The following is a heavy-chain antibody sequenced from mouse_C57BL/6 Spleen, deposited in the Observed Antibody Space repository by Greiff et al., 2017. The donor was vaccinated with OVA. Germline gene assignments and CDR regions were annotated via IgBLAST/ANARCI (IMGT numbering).Heavy chain of an antibody. V-gene: IGHV1-78*01. Sequence: VKLQESDAELVKPGASVKISCKVSGYTFTDHTIHWMKQRPEQGLEWIGYIYPRDGSTKYNEKFKGKATLTADKSSSTAYMQLNSLTSEDSAVYFCAREGWLLHYFDYWGQGTTLTVSS. CDR1: GYTFTDHT. CDR2: IYPRDGST. CDR3: AREGWLLHYFDY. D-gene: IGHD2-3*01. J-gene: IGHJ2*01.